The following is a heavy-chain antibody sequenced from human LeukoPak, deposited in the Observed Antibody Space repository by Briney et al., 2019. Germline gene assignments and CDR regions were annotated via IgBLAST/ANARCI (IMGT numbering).Heavy chain of an antibody. Sequence: GGSLRLSCAASGFTFSSYGMHWVRQAPGKGLEWVAFIRYDGSNKYYADSVKGRFTISRDNSKSTLYLQMNSLRAEDTAVYYCAKEWEITFGGVIAWGQGTLVTVSS. CDR1: GFTFSSYG. V-gene: IGHV3-30*02. D-gene: IGHD3-16*02. CDR2: IRYDGSNK. J-gene: IGHJ5*02. CDR3: AKEWEITFGGVIA.